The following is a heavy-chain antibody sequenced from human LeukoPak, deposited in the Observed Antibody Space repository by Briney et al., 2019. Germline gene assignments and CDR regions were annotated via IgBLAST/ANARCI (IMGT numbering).Heavy chain of an antibody. J-gene: IGHJ5*01. CDR3: ATVGHYGPGSSRLTWFES. Sequence: GGSLRLSCAASGFTFSSYATTWVRQAPGKGLEWVSGVSGNGYSTYYADSVRGRFTVSRDNSKNTLSLRMNSLRADDTAVCYCATVGHYGPGSSRLTWFESWGQGTLVMVSS. CDR2: VSGNGYST. CDR1: GFTFSSYA. V-gene: IGHV3-23*01. D-gene: IGHD3-10*01.